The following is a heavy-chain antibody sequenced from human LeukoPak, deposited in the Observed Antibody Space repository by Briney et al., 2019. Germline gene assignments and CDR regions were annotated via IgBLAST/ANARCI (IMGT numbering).Heavy chain of an antibody. D-gene: IGHD3-3*01. J-gene: IGHJ4*02. V-gene: IGHV3-73*01. CDR1: GFTFSDSA. Sequence: GGSLKLSCAASGFTFSDSAIHWVRQASGKGLAWVGRIRSKTHNYATEYGASMKGTFTISRDDSKNTASLQMNGLKVEDTATYYCASPSDGDFWSGYLTYWGQGTVVTVSS. CDR2: IRSKTHNYAT. CDR3: ASPSDGDFWSGYLTY.